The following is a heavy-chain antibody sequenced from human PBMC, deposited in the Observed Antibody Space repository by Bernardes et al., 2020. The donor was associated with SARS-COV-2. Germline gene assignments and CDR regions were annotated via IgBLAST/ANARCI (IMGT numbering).Heavy chain of an antibody. V-gene: IGHV3-23*01. Sequence: GGSLRLSCAASGFTFSSYALNWVRQAPGKGLEWVSSISSSGCNTYYADSAKGRFTISRDNSKNTLYLQMNGLRAEDTAVYYCARTSRGYYSTEFDYWGQGTLVTVAS. J-gene: IGHJ4*02. D-gene: IGHD3-3*01. CDR3: ARTSRGYYSTEFDY. CDR2: ISSSGCNT. CDR1: GFTFSSYA.